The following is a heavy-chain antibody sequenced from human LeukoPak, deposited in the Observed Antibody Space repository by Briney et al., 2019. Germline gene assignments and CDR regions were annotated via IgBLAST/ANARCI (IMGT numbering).Heavy chain of an antibody. D-gene: IGHD1-26*01. CDR3: ARESWSYLDPYYFDY. CDR2: IYTSGST. Sequence: TSETLSLTCTVSGGSISSYYWSWIRQPAGKGLEWIGRIYTSGSTNYNPSLKSRATMSVDTSKNQFSLKLSSVTAADTAVYYCARESWSYLDPYYFDYWGQGTLVTVSS. V-gene: IGHV4-4*07. CDR1: GGSISSYY. J-gene: IGHJ4*02.